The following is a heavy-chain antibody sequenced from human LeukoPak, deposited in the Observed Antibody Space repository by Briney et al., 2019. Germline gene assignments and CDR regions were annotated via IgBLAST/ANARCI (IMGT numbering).Heavy chain of an antibody. D-gene: IGHD3-3*01. CDR3: ASGFLDDFWSGHF. Sequence: PGGSLRLSCAASGFTSYTYWMRWVRQAPGKGLEWVANIKQDGSEKYYVDSVKGRFTISRDNAKKSLYLQMNSLRAEDTAVYYCASGFLDDFWSGHFWGQGTLVTVSS. CDR2: IKQDGSEK. CDR1: GFTSYTYW. J-gene: IGHJ4*02. V-gene: IGHV3-7*01.